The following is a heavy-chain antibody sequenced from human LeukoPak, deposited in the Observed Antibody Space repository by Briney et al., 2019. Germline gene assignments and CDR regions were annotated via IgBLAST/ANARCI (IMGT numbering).Heavy chain of an antibody. Sequence: GGSLRLSCAASGFSFMNAWMIWVRQAPGKGLEWVGRIKSNADGGTPDYAAPARGRFITSRDDSKNTLYLQMNSLKTEDTAVYYCTTFYHEYSPYWGRGTLVTVSS. D-gene: IGHD2/OR15-2a*01. CDR3: TTFYHEYSPY. CDR1: GFSFMNAW. CDR2: IKSNADGGTP. V-gene: IGHV3-15*01. J-gene: IGHJ4*02.